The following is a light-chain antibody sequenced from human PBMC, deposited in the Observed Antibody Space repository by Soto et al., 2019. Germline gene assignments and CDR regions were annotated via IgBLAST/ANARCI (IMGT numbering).Light chain of an antibody. CDR1: ANIFKF. CDR2: AAS. Sequence: DILLTQSPATLSASVGDRITITCRASANIFKFLAWYQHRSGSAPNLLLYAASDFERGVPSRFSGSGSGTDYTRTIDNLPPNDPETYYWPDYHSQSITFG. J-gene: IGKJ5*01. CDR3: PDYHSQSIT. V-gene: IGKV1-5*01.